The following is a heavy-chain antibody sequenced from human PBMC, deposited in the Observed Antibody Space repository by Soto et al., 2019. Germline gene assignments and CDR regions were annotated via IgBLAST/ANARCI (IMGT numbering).Heavy chain of an antibody. V-gene: IGHV6-1*01. J-gene: IGHJ5*02. CDR3: AKGDNLGPKTGYAFDP. D-gene: IGHD5-12*01. Sequence: SQTLSLTCAISGDSVSSNTASWNWIRQSPSRGLEWLGRTYFRSRWYNDYAVSVKSRIIINPDTSNNQFSLQLNSVTPEGTAAYFCAKGDNLGPKTGYAFDPWGQGIMVTVSS. CDR2: TYFRSRWYN. CDR1: GDSVSSNTAS.